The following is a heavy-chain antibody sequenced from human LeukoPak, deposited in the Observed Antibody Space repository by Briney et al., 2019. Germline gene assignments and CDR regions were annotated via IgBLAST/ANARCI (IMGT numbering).Heavy chain of an antibody. CDR2: IHHTGHI. J-gene: IGHJ4*02. D-gene: IGHD2-15*01. CDR1: GGSFSNYF. CDR3: ALFEVVVGSTQDF. V-gene: IGHV4-34*01. Sequence: SETLSLTCAVYGGSFSNYFWNWIRQPPGKGLEWIAEIHHTGHINYNPSLKSRVTVSEDRSKNQFSLKLTSVTAADTAVYYCALFEVVVGSTQDFWGQGTLVTVSS.